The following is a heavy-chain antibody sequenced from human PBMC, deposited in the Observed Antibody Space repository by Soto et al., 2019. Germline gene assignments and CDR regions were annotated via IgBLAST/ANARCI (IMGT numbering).Heavy chain of an antibody. D-gene: IGHD2-15*01. CDR2: ISSSSSYI. CDR3: ARSGYCSGSSCYSDY. CDR1: GFSFSNNN. Sequence: EGSLRLTCVASGFSFSNNNMNWVSQAPGKGLEWVSYISSSSSYIYYADPVKGRFTISRDNAKNSLYLQMNSLRAEDTALYYCARSGYCSGSSCYSDYWGLGTLVTAPQ. V-gene: IGHV3-21*01. J-gene: IGHJ4*02.